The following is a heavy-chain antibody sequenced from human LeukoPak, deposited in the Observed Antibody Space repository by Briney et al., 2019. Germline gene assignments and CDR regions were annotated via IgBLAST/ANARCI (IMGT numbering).Heavy chain of an antibody. D-gene: IGHD3-10*01. CDR1: GGSFSGYY. J-gene: IGHJ4*02. V-gene: IGHV4-34*01. CDR2: INHSGST. Sequence: SETLSLTCAVYGGSFSGYYWSWIRQPPGKGLEWIGEINHSGSTNYNPSLKSRVTISVDTSKNQFSLKLSSVTAADTAVYYCARDRLWFGEFGGFDYWGQGTLVTVSS. CDR3: ARDRLWFGEFGGFDY.